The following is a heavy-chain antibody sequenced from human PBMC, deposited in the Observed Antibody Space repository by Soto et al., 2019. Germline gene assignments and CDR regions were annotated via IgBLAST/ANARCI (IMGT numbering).Heavy chain of an antibody. D-gene: IGHD3-22*01. CDR3: VRSNYYDSSGYYYYFDY. Sequence: GASVKVSCKASGGTFSSYAISWVRQAPGQGLEWMGGIIPIFGTANYAQKFQGRVTITADKSTSTAYMELSSLRSEDTAVYYCVRSNYYDSSGYYYYFDYWGQGTLVTVSS. CDR2: IIPIFGTA. V-gene: IGHV1-69*06. J-gene: IGHJ4*02. CDR1: GGTFSSYA.